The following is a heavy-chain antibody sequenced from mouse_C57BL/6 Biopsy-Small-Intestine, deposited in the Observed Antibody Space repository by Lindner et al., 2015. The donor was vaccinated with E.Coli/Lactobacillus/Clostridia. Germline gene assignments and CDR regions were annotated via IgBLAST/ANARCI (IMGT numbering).Heavy chain of an antibody. Sequence: SWGGLVKPGGSLKLSCAASGFYFQCLCHVLVSPDSEGRDVEWVAAISSNGVGTYYPDTVKDRFTISRDDARNTLYLQMSSLRSEDTALYYCARHDFYYSYFAYWGQGTLVTVSA. CDR2: ISSNGVGT. V-gene: IGHV5-6-2*01. CDR3: ARHDFYYSYFAY. J-gene: IGHJ3*01. D-gene: IGHD1-1*02. CDR1: GFYFQCLC.